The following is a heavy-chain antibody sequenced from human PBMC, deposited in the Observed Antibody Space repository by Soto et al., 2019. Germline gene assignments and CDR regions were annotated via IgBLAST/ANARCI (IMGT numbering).Heavy chain of an antibody. D-gene: IGHD3-3*01. V-gene: IGHV3-30-3*01. CDR2: ISYDGSNK. Sequence: TGGSLRLSCAASGFTFSSYAMHWVRQAPGKGLEWVAVISYDGSNKYYADSVKGRFTISRDNSKNTLYLQMNSLRAEDTAVYYCARGLTYYDFWSGYQPYGMDVWGQGTTVTVS. CDR3: ARGLTYYDFWSGYQPYGMDV. CDR1: GFTFSSYA. J-gene: IGHJ6*02.